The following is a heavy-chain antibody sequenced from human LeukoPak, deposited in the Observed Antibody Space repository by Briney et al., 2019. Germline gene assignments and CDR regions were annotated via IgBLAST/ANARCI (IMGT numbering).Heavy chain of an antibody. J-gene: IGHJ6*02. Sequence: GGSLRLSCAASGFTFSMYVMNWVRQAPGKGLEWVSGISGSGGSTYYADSVKGRFTISRDNSKNTLYLQMNSLRAEDTAVYHCAKGRKSYYYGMDVWGQGTTVTVS. CDR2: ISGSGGST. V-gene: IGHV3-23*01. CDR3: AKGRKSYYYGMDV. CDR1: GFTFSMYV.